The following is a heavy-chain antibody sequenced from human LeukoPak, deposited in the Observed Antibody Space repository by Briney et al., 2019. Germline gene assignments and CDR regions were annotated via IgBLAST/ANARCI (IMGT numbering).Heavy chain of an antibody. J-gene: IGHJ4*02. CDR1: GVSISSYY. CDR2: IYYSGST. CDR3: ARGVNLDY. V-gene: IGHV4-59*01. Sequence: SETLSLTCTVSGVSISSYYWSWIRQPPGKGLEWIGYIYYSGSTNYNPSLKSRVTISVDTSKNQFSLKLSSVTAADTAVYYCARGVNLDYWGQGTLVTVFS.